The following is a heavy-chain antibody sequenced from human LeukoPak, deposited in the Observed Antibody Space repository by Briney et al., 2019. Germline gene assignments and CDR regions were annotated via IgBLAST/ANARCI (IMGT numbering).Heavy chain of an antibody. CDR1: GGSFSGYY. J-gene: IGHJ3*02. Sequence: PSETLSLTCAVYGGSFSGYYWSWIRQPPGKGLEWIGEINHSGSTNYNPSLKSRVTISVDTSKNQFSLKLSSVTAADTAVYYCARGVPAARAFDIWGQGTMVTVSS. V-gene: IGHV4-34*01. CDR3: ARGVPAARAFDI. CDR2: INHSGST. D-gene: IGHD2-2*01.